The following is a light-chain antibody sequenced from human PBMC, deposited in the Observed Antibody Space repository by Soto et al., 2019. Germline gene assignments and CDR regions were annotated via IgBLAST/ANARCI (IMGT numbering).Light chain of an antibody. J-gene: IGKJ1*01. V-gene: IGKV1-17*01. Sequence: DIQMTQSPSSLSASVGDRVTFTSRASQGIRNDLAWYQQKPGKAPKRLIYAASRLQSGVSSRFSGSGSGTEFTLTISSLQPADFAIYYCLQHKSFPWTFGQGTRVEIK. CDR2: AAS. CDR1: QGIRND. CDR3: LQHKSFPWT.